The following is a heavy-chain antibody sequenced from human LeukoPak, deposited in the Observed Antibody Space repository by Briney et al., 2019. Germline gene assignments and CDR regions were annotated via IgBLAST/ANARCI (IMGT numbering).Heavy chain of an antibody. CDR1: GGPISSGGNS. J-gene: IGHJ6*03. V-gene: IGHV4-30-4*07. CDR3: ARVDTPRGYNYYYYYYMDV. D-gene: IGHD5-24*01. CDR2: LYYSGST. Sequence: SETLSLTCAVSGGPISSGGNSWSWIRQPPGKGLEWIGYLYYSGSTYYHPSFKNRVTISVDTSKNQFSLRLSSVTAADTAVYYCARVDTPRGYNYYYYYYMDVWGKGTTVTVSS.